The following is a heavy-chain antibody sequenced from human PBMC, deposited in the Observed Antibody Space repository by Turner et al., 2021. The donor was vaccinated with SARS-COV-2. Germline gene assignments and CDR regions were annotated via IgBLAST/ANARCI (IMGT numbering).Heavy chain of an antibody. Sequence: VQSGADMRKPCESLKKPCTTSGYKFSSYWVVWVRQMPGRGLEFVWGIYPDDSETTYSPSFKGQVTFSVDKLFNSAHLPWYGLEPSETFRRVFSRLELFSFFRDGWGPGTLVTVSS. CDR2: IYPDDSET. J-gene: IGHJ2*01. V-gene: IGHV5-51*03. CDR3: SRLELFSFFRDG. CDR1: GYKFSSYW. D-gene: IGHD3-3*02.